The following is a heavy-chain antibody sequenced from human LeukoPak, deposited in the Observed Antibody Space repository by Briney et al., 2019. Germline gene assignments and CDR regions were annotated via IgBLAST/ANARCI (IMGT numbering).Heavy chain of an antibody. CDR1: GYTFTGYY. J-gene: IGHJ5*02. Sequence: ASVKVSCKASGYTFTGYYMHWVRQAPGQGLEWMGWINPKSGGTNYAQKFQGWVTMTRDTSISTAYMELSRLRSDDTAVYYCARGWVGVTMVRGVADWFDPWGQGTLVTVSS. D-gene: IGHD3-10*01. CDR3: ARGWVGVTMVRGVADWFDP. V-gene: IGHV1-2*04. CDR2: INPKSGGT.